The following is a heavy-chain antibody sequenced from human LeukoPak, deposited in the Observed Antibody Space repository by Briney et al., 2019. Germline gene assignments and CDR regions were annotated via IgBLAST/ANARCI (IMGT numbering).Heavy chain of an antibody. Sequence: GESLKISCKGSGYSFTSYWIGWVRQMPGKGLEWMGLIYPGDSDTRYSPSFQGQVTISADKSISTAYLQWSSLKASDTAMYYCARGENDYVWGSYRPLDFDYWGQGTLVTVSS. CDR3: ARGENDYVWGSYRPLDFDY. CDR2: IYPGDSDT. J-gene: IGHJ4*02. V-gene: IGHV5-51*01. CDR1: GYSFTSYW. D-gene: IGHD3-16*02.